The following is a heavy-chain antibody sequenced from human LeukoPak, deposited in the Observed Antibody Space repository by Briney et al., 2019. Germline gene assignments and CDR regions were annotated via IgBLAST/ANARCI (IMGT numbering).Heavy chain of an antibody. CDR1: GGSFSGYY. J-gene: IGHJ4*02. V-gene: IGHV4-34*01. CDR3: ARPYTTMSGDPFDY. CDR2: INHSGST. D-gene: IGHD3-10*02. Sequence: SETLSLTCAVYGGSFSGYYWSWIRQPPGKGLEWIGEINHSGSTNYNPSLKSRVTISVDTSKNQFSLKLSSVTAADTAVYYCARPYTTMSGDPFDYWGQGTLVTVSS.